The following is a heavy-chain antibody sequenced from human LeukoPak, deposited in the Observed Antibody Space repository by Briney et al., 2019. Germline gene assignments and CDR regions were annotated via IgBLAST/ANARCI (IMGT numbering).Heavy chain of an antibody. V-gene: IGHV4-59*08. D-gene: IGHD6-19*01. CDR3: ARQYSSPPEQRYYYYGMDV. CDR2: IYYSGST. J-gene: IGHJ6*02. CDR1: GGSISSYY. Sequence: PSETLSLTCTVSGGSISSYYWSWIRQPPGKGLEWIGYIYYSGSTNYNPSLKSRVTISVDTSKNRFSLKLSSVTAADTAVYYCARQYSSPPEQRYYYYGMDVWGQGTTVTVSS.